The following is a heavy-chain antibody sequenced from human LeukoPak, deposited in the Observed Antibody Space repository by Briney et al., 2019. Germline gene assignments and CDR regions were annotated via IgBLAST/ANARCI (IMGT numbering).Heavy chain of an antibody. D-gene: IGHD2-2*01. CDR1: GGTFSSYA. V-gene: IGHV1-69*05. CDR3: ASKGENCSSTSCKREASRDWYFDL. CDR2: IIPIFGTA. Sequence: GASVKVSCKASGGTFSSYAISWVRQAPGQGLEWMGGIIPIFGTANYAQKFQGRVTITTDESTSTAYMELSSLRSEDTAVYYCASKGENCSSTSCKREASRDWYFDLWGRGTLVTVSS. J-gene: IGHJ2*01.